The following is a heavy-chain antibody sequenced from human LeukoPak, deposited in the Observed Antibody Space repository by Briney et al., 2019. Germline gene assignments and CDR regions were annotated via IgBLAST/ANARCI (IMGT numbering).Heavy chain of an antibody. CDR2: ISYSGST. J-gene: IGHJ4*02. V-gene: IGHV4-59*08. D-gene: IGHD3-3*01. Sequence: SETLSLTCTVSGGSISSYYWSWIRQPSGKGLEFIGYISYSGSTYYNPSLKSRVTISVDTSKNQFSLKLSSVTAADTAVYYCARLKHDFWSGHYGYWGQGTLVTVSS. CDR1: GGSISSYY. CDR3: ARLKHDFWSGHYGY.